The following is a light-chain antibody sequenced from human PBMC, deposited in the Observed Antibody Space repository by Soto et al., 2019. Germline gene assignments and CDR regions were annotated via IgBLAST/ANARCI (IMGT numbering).Light chain of an antibody. J-gene: IGLJ1*01. CDR2: EVN. CDR3: GSWDSSLSAYV. CDR1: SDDIGGYDY. Sequence: QSALPQTPSASGSPGQSVTISCTGSSDDIGGYDYVSWYQHHPGRTPKLIIYEVNKRPSGIPDRFSGSKSGTSATLGITGFQTGDEADYYCGSWDSSLSAYVFGTGTKLTVL. V-gene: IGLV1-51*01.